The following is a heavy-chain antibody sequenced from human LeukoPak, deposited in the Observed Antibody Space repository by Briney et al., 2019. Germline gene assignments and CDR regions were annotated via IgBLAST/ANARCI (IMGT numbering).Heavy chain of an antibody. V-gene: IGHV1-69*01. Sequence: SVTVSCKASGGTFSSYAISWVRQAPGQGLEWMGGIIPIFGTANYAQKFQGKVTITADDSTSTAYMELSSLRSEDTAVYYCARVRDFHESSGYPDYWGQGTLVTVSS. CDR3: ARVRDFHESSGYPDY. D-gene: IGHD3-22*01. CDR2: IIPIFGTA. CDR1: GGTFSSYA. J-gene: IGHJ4*02.